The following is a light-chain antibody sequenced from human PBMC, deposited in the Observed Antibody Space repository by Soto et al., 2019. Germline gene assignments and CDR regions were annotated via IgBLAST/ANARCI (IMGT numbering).Light chain of an antibody. Sequence: QSALTQPASVSGSPGQSITISCTGTSSDVGSYNLVSWYQQHPGKAPKLMIYEGNKRPSGVSNRFSGSKSDNTASLTISGLQAEDEADYYCCSYAGSSTLAFGGGTKLTVL. CDR1: SSDVGSYNL. CDR2: EGN. J-gene: IGLJ2*01. V-gene: IGLV2-23*01. CDR3: CSYAGSSTLA.